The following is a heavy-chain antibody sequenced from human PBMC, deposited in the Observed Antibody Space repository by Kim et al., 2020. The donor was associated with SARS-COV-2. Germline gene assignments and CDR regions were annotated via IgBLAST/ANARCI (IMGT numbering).Heavy chain of an antibody. J-gene: IGHJ4*02. Sequence: ASVKVSCKASGYTFTRYGISWVRQAPGQGLEWMGWISAYNGNTNYAQKLQGRVTMTTDTSTSTAYMELRSLRADDTAVYYCAREGGITIFGVVIQPGGYFAYWGQGTLVTVSS. CDR3: AREGGITIFGVVIQPGGYFAY. V-gene: IGHV1-18*01. CDR2: ISAYNGNT. D-gene: IGHD3-3*01. CDR1: GYTFTRYG.